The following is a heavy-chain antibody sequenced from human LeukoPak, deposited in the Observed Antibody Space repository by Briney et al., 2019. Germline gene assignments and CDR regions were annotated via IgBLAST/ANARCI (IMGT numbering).Heavy chain of an antibody. CDR1: GYTFTGYY. CDR2: INPNSGGT. D-gene: IGHD3-22*01. CDR3: AREGDYYDRSGYYPKAFDY. V-gene: IGHV1-2*02. J-gene: IGHJ4*02. Sequence: ASVKVSCKASGYTFTGYYMHWVRQAPGQGLEWMGWINPNSGGTNYAQKFQGRVTMTRDTSISTAYMELSRLRSDDTAVYYCAREGDYYDRSGYYPKAFDYWGQGTLVTVSS.